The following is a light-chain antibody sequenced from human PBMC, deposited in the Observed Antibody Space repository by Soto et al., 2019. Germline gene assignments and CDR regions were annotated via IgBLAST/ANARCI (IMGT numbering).Light chain of an antibody. CDR1: QGISSY. Sequence: DIQLTQSPSFLSASVGDRVTITCRASQGISSYLAWYQQKPGKAPELLIYGASTLQSGVQARFSGSGSGTEFTLTTSSQQPEDFATYYCQHHNSYPRLTFGGGTKVEIK. CDR2: GAS. J-gene: IGKJ4*01. CDR3: QHHNSYPRLT. V-gene: IGKV1-9*01.